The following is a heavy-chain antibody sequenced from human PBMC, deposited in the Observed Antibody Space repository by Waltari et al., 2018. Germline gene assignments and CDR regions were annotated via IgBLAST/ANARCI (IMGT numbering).Heavy chain of an antibody. CDR2: FDPEDGET. Sequence: QVQLVQSGAEVEKPGASVKVSCRVSGHTLTELSMHWVRQAPGKGLEGMGGFDPEDGETSYAQSFQGRVTKPEDTSTDTVYMEVSSLRSEDTAVYYFATSPRALFGTLHWGQGPLVTVSS. V-gene: IGHV1-24*01. CDR1: GHTLTELS. D-gene: IGHD3-16*01. J-gene: IGHJ4*02. CDR3: ATSPRALFGTLH.